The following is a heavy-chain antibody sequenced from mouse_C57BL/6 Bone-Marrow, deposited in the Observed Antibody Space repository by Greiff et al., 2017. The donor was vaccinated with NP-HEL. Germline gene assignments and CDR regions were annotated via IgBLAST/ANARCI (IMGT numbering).Heavy chain of an antibody. J-gene: IGHJ3*01. V-gene: IGHV5-9-1*02. CDR2: ISSGGDYI. Sequence: EVKLVESGEGLVKPGGSLKLSCAASGFTFSSYAMSWVRQTPEKRLEWVAYISSGGDYIYYTDTVKGRFTISRDNARNTLYLQMSSLKSEDTAMYYCTRGRIYDGFAYWGQGTLVTVSA. D-gene: IGHD2-3*01. CDR3: TRGRIYDGFAY. CDR1: GFTFSSYA.